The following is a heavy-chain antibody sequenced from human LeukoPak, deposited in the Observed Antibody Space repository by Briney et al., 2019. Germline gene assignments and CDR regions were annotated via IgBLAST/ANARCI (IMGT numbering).Heavy chain of an antibody. Sequence: GGSLRLSCTASGFTFSTYWMTWVRQAPGKGLEWVGNIKEDGSQIGYGDALKGRFTISRDNAKNSLFLQMNRLRADDMAVYYCTRNSGWYRLDYWGQGTLVTLPS. J-gene: IGHJ4*02. D-gene: IGHD6-19*01. CDR1: GFTFSTYW. CDR2: IKEDGSQI. CDR3: TRNSGWYRLDY. V-gene: IGHV3-7*01.